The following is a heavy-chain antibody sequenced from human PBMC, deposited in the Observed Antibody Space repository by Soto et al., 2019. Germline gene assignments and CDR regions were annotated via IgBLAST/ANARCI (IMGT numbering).Heavy chain of an antibody. V-gene: IGHV4-39*07. J-gene: IGHJ4*02. CDR2: MYYNGNT. Sequence: SETLSLTCTVSGGSFTSTNYFWGWIRQPPGKGLEWIGYMYYNGNTFYSPSLKSRVTMSVDTSKNQFSLKLSSVTAADTAVYYCAGEPYYYDSSGYYARGGFDYWGQGTLVTVSS. CDR3: AGEPYYYDSSGYYARGGFDY. D-gene: IGHD3-22*01. CDR1: GGSFTSTNYF.